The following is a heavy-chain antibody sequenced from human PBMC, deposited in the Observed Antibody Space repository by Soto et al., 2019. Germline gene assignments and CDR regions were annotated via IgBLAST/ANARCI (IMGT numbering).Heavy chain of an antibody. CDR3: TGVLSVATAMVTGYYYGMDV. CDR2: IYYSGST. V-gene: IGHV4-59*01. CDR1: GGSISSYY. D-gene: IGHD5-18*01. Sequence: SETLYLTCTVSGGSISSYYWSWIRQPPGKGLEWIGYIYYSGSTNYNPSLKSRVTISVATSKNQLSLKLSYVTAADTAVYYCTGVLSVATAMVTGYYYGMDVWGKGTTVTVSS. J-gene: IGHJ6*04.